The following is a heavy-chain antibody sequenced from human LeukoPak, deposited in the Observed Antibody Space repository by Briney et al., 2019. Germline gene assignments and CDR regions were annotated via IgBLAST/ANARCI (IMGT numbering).Heavy chain of an antibody. J-gene: IGHJ4*02. D-gene: IGHD4-23*01. CDR3: ASKTVVGSYFDY. V-gene: IGHV3-7*03. Sequence: PGGSLRLSCAASGFTFSSYWMSWVRQAPGKGLEWVANIKQDGSDKYYVDSVKGRFTISRDNAKNSLYLQINSLRAEDTAVYYCASKTVVGSYFDYWGQGTPVTVSS. CDR1: GFTFSSYW. CDR2: IKQDGSDK.